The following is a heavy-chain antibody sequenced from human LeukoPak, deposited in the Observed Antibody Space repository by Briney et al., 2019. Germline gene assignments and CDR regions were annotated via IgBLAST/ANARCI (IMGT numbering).Heavy chain of an antibody. CDR2: INPIFGTA. D-gene: IGHD3-22*01. CDR3: ARESFPNYYDSSGYYYDY. J-gene: IGHJ4*02. V-gene: IGHV1-69*13. CDR1: GGTFISYA. Sequence: SVKVSCKASGGTFISYAISWVRQAPGQGLEWMGWINPIFGTANFAQKLQGWVTITGDDSTNTVFLEVSILRCYDTAVYFCARESFPNYYDSSGYYYDYWGQGTLVTVSS.